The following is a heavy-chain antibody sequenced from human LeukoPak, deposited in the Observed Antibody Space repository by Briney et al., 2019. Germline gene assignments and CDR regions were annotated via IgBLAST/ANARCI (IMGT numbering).Heavy chain of an antibody. Sequence: SQTLSLTCTVSGGSISSGSYWSWIRQPAGKGLEWIGRIYTSGSTNYNPSLKSRVTISVDTSKNQFSLKLSSVTAADTAVYYCARAGDYGGNSWYYYYYMDVWGKGTTVTVSS. V-gene: IGHV4-61*02. J-gene: IGHJ6*03. CDR2: IYTSGST. CDR1: GGSISSGSY. D-gene: IGHD4-23*01. CDR3: ARAGDYGGNSWYYYYYMDV.